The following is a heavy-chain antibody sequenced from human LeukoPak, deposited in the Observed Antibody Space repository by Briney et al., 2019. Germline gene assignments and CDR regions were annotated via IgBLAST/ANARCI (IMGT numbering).Heavy chain of an antibody. D-gene: IGHD5-12*01. CDR3: ARGAPSDGYDSPYFDY. J-gene: IGHJ4*02. V-gene: IGHV1-18*01. Sequence: ASVKVSCKASGYTFTNYGITWVRQAPGQGLEWMGWISAHDGTRNYALKHEDRVTMTTDTSTSTAYMELRGLRSDDTAVYYCARGAPSDGYDSPYFDYWGQGTLVTVSS. CDR2: ISAHDGTR. CDR1: GYTFTNYG.